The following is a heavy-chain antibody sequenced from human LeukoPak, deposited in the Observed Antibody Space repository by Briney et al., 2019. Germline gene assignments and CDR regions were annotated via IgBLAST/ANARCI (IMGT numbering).Heavy chain of an antibody. CDR2: IIPIFGTA. V-gene: IGHV1-69*05. J-gene: IGHJ4*02. CDR3: ARVPSIAAPAPFDY. Sequence: SVKVSCKASGGTFSSYAISWVRQAPGQGLEWMGGIIPIFGTANYAQKFQGRVTITTDESTSTAYMELSSLRSEDTAVYYCARVPSIAAPAPFDYWGQGTLVTVSS. D-gene: IGHD6-6*01. CDR1: GGTFSSYA.